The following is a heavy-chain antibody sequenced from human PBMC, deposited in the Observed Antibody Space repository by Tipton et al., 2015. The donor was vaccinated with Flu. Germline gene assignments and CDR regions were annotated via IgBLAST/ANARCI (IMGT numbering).Heavy chain of an antibody. V-gene: IGHV4-39*07. J-gene: IGHJ4*02. Sequence: TLSLTCTVSGGSISSSSYYWGWIRQPPGKGLEWIGSIYYSGSTYYNPSLKSRVTISVDTSKNQFSLKLSSVTAADTAVYYCAGDTICGVAHWGQGTLVTVSS. CDR2: IYYSGST. D-gene: IGHD3-3*01. CDR1: GGSISSSSYY. CDR3: AGDTICGVAH.